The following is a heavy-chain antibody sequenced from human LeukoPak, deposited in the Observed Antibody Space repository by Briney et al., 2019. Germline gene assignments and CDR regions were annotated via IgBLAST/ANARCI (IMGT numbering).Heavy chain of an antibody. D-gene: IGHD2-15*01. Sequence: ASVKVSCKASGYTFTGYYMHWVRQAPGQGLEWMGWINPNSGGTNYAQKLQGRVTMTTDTSTSTAYMELRSLRSDDTAVYYCARDEGGSENPSVLNYWGQGTLVTVSS. J-gene: IGHJ4*02. CDR2: INPNSGGT. V-gene: IGHV1-2*02. CDR3: ARDEGGSENPSVLNY. CDR1: GYTFTGYY.